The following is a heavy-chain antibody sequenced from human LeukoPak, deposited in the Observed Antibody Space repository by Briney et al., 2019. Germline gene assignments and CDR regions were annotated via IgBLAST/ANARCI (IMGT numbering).Heavy chain of an antibody. Sequence: ASVKVSCKASGYTFTSYDINWVRQATGQGLEWMGWMNPNSGNTGYAQKFQGRVTMTRNTSISTAYMELSSLRSEDTAVYYCVRGSYSSSPLDYWGQGTLVTVSS. D-gene: IGHD6-6*01. V-gene: IGHV1-8*01. J-gene: IGHJ4*02. CDR1: GYTFTSYD. CDR3: VRGSYSSSPLDY. CDR2: MNPNSGNT.